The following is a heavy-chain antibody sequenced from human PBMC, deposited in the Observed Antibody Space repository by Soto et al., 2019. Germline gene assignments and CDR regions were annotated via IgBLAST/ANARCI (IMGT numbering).Heavy chain of an antibody. V-gene: IGHV3-66*01. D-gene: IGHD3-16*02. CDR2: IYSGGST. J-gene: IGHJ4*02. CDR1: GFTVSSNY. Sequence: EVQLVESGGGLVQPGGSLRLSCAASGFTVSSNYMSWVRQAPGKGLEWVSVIYSGGSTYYADSVKGRFTISRDNSKNTLYLQMNSLRAEDTAVYYCASCPNYYDYIWGSYRPSGGFDYWGQGTLVTVSS. CDR3: ASCPNYYDYIWGSYRPSGGFDY.